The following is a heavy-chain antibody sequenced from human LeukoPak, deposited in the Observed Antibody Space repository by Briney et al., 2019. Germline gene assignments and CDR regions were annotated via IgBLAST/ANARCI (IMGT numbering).Heavy chain of an antibody. Sequence: PSETLSLTCTVSGGSISSYYWSWIRQPAGKGLEWIGRIYTSGSTNYNPSLKSRVTISVDKSKNQFSLKLSSVTAADTAVYYCARGVVPARGDWFDPWGQGTLVTVS. CDR2: IYTSGST. J-gene: IGHJ5*02. V-gene: IGHV4-4*07. CDR3: ARGVVPARGDWFDP. CDR1: GGSISSYY. D-gene: IGHD2-2*01.